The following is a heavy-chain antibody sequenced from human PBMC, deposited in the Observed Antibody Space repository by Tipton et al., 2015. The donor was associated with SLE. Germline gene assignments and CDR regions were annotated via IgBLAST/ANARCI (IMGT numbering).Heavy chain of an antibody. CDR2: INHSGST. CDR3: AREETSHFGYYYYGMDV. Sequence: TLSLTCAVYGGSFSGYYWSWIRQPPGKGLEWIGEINHSGSTNYNPSLKSRVTISVDTSKNQFSLKLSSVTAADTAVYYCAREETSHFGYYYYGMDVWGQGTTVTVPS. J-gene: IGHJ6*02. CDR1: GGSFSGYY. D-gene: IGHD3-10*01. V-gene: IGHV4-34*01.